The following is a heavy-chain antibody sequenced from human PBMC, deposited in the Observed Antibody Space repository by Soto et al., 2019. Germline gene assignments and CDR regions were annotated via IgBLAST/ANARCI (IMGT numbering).Heavy chain of an antibody. CDR3: AKGGYCRGGSCYPYWYFDL. V-gene: IGHV3-23*01. D-gene: IGHD2-15*01. J-gene: IGHJ2*01. CDR1: GFTFSSYA. Sequence: EVQLLESGGGLVQPGGSLRLSCAASGFTFSSYAMSWVRQAPGKGLEWVSAISGSGGSTYYADSVKGRFTISRDNSKNTLYLQMNSLRAEDTAVYYCAKGGYCRGGSCYPYWYFDLWGRGTLVTVAS. CDR2: ISGSGGST.